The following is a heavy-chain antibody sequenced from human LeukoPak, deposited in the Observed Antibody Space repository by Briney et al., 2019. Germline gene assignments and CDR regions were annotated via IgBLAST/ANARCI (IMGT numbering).Heavy chain of an antibody. D-gene: IGHD6-19*01. CDR2: IGTRGDT. J-gene: IGHJ6*02. V-gene: IGHV3-13*01. CDR3: VRAPPYSSASWGYYGMDV. CDR1: GLTLSRYD. Sequence: SGGSLRLSCAASGLTLSRYDMHWVRQATGEGLEWVSAIGTRGDTYYAGSVKGRFTMSRESAKNSLYLQMNSLSAGDTAVYYCVRAPPYSSASWGYYGMDVWGQGTTVTVSS.